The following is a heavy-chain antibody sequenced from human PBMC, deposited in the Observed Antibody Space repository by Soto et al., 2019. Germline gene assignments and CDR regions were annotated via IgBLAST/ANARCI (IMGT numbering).Heavy chain of an antibody. D-gene: IGHD6-6*01. CDR1: RGSIISGGYY. V-gene: IGHV4-31*03. CDR3: ARGSSIAGLYYGLDV. Sequence: SETLCVTCTVSRGSIISGGYYWIWIRKHPGKGLEWIGYNYYSGITYYNPSLKSRVTISLDTSKNQFSLKLSSVTAADTAVYYCARGSSIAGLYYGLDVWGQGTTVTVSS. CDR2: NYYSGIT. J-gene: IGHJ6*02.